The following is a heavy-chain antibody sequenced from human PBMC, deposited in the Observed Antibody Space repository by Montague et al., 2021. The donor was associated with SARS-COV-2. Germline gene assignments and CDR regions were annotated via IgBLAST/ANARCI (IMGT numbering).Heavy chain of an antibody. J-gene: IGHJ4*01. D-gene: IGHD3-10*01. Sequence: SETLSLTCTVSAGAIRDTDYFWGWIRQPPGKGLEWIGSIYYSGTTYHNPSLRHRVTISVDKSKNQFSLKVMSVTAADTALYYCVGRGLIVDRGVPEDFEEWGHGTLVGVS. CDR2: IYYSGTT. V-gene: IGHV4-39*07. CDR1: AGAIRDTDYF. CDR3: VGRGLIVDRGVPEDFEE.